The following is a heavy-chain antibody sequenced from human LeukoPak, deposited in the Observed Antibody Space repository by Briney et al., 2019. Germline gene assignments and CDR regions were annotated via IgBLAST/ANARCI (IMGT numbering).Heavy chain of an antibody. Sequence: SETLSLTCTVSGGSISNSTYYWGWIRQPPGKGLEWIGSIYYSGSTYYNPSLKSRVTISVDTSKNQFSLKLSSVTAADTAVYYCARHWGVGATYFDYWGQGTLVTVSS. J-gene: IGHJ4*02. CDR2: IYYSGST. D-gene: IGHD1-26*01. CDR3: ARHWGVGATYFDY. V-gene: IGHV4-39*01. CDR1: GGSISNSTYY.